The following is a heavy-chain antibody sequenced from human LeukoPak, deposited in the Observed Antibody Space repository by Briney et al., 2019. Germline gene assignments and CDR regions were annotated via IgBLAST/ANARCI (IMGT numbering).Heavy chain of an antibody. Sequence: GGSLRLSCAASEFTFSDHYMTWIRQSPGKGLEWISYISPSAYSTYYADSVKGRFSISRDNAKNSLYLQMNSLRVEDTAIYYCARGNRRFDIWGQGTLVTVSS. CDR1: EFTFSDHY. CDR2: ISPSAYST. J-gene: IGHJ4*02. V-gene: IGHV3-11*01. CDR3: ARGNRRFDI.